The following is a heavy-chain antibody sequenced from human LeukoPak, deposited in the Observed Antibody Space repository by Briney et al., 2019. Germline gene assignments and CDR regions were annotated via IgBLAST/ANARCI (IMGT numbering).Heavy chain of an antibody. Sequence: GGSLRLSCAASGFTFSSYGMSWVRQAPGKGLEWVAVIWYDGSNKYYADSVKGRFTISRDNSKNTLYLQMNSLRAEDTAVYYCARGRFRVAFDIWGQGTMVTVSS. CDR1: GFTFSSYG. CDR3: ARGRFRVAFDI. J-gene: IGHJ3*02. V-gene: IGHV3-33*08. CDR2: IWYDGSNK. D-gene: IGHD3-3*01.